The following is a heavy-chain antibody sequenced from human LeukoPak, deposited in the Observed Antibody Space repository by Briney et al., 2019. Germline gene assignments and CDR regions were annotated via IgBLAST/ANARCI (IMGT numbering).Heavy chain of an antibody. CDR2: INQDGGVK. D-gene: IGHD6-25*01. CDR1: GFTFSRSW. V-gene: IGHV3-7*01. J-gene: IGHJ3*02. Sequence: GGSLRLSCAASGFTFSRSWMTWVRQAPGKGLEFVANINQDGGVKNYVDFVRGRFTISRDNAKNSLYLQMNSLRAEDTAVYYCARDPGFSAFDIWGQGTMVTVSS. CDR3: ARDPGFSAFDI.